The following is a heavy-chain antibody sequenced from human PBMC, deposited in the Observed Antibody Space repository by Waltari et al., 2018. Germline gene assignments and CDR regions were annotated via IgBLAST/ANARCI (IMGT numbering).Heavy chain of an antibody. CDR3: AGGHFDY. CDR2: FYRDGNT. Sequence: EVQLVETGGGFIQPGESLRLSCAASGFTVERNHMSGVRQAPGKGLEWVSVFYRDGNTYYTDSVKGRFTISRDDSKNTLYLQMNSLRAEDTAVYYCAGGHFDYWGQGILVTVSS. J-gene: IGHJ4*02. V-gene: IGHV3-53*02. D-gene: IGHD3-16*01. CDR1: GFTVERNH.